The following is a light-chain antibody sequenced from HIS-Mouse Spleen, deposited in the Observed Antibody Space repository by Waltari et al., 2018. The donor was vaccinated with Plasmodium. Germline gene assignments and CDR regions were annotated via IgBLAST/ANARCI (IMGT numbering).Light chain of an antibody. CDR2: EDS. CDR3: YSTDSSGNHRV. J-gene: IGLJ3*02. V-gene: IGLV3-10*01. Sequence: SYELTQPPLVSVSPGQTARITCSGDALPKKYAYWYQQKSGQAPVLVIYEDSKRPSGIPERFSGSSSGTRATLTISGAQVEDEADYYCYSTDSSGNHRVFGGGTKLTVL. CDR1: ALPKKY.